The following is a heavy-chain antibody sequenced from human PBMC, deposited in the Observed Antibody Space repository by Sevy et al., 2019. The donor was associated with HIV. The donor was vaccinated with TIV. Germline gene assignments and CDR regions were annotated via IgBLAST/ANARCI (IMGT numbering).Heavy chain of an antibody. J-gene: IGHJ4*02. CDR1: GYSFTSYW. D-gene: IGHD1-26*01. Sequence: GESLKISCKDSGYSFTSYWIGWVRQMPGKGLEWMGIIYPGDSDTRYSPSFQGQVTISADKSISTAYLQWSSLKASDTAMYYCARRKGPVGAPFDNWGQGTLVTVSS. V-gene: IGHV5-51*01. CDR2: IYPGDSDT. CDR3: ARRKGPVGAPFDN.